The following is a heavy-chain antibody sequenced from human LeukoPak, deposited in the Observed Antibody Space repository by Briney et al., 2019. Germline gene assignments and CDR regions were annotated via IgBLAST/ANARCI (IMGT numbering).Heavy chain of an antibody. J-gene: IGHJ6*03. CDR3: AKGSYDILTGYLDV. CDR2: ISGSGGST. V-gene: IGHV3-23*01. CDR1: GFTFSSYA. Sequence: GGSQRLSCAASGFTFSSYAMSWVRQAPGKGLEWVSAISGSGGSTYYADSVKGRFTISRDNSKNTLYLQMNSLRAEDTAVYYCAKGSYDILTGYLDVWGKGTTVTVSS. D-gene: IGHD3-9*01.